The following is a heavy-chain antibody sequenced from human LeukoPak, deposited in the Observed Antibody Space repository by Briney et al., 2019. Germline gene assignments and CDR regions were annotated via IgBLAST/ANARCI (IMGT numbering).Heavy chain of an antibody. CDR2: IRYDGSNK. Sequence: GGSLRLSCAASGFTLSSFGMHWVRQAPGKGREWVAFIRYDGSNKYYADSVKGRFTISRDNSKNTLYLQMNSLRAEDTAVYYCAKAPSVVVVPATDYWGQGTLVTVSS. D-gene: IGHD2-2*01. J-gene: IGHJ4*02. CDR1: GFTLSSFG. CDR3: AKAPSVVVVPATDY. V-gene: IGHV3-30*02.